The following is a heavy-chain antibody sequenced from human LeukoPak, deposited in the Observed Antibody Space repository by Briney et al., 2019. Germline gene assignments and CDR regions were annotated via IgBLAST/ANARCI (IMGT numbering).Heavy chain of an antibody. D-gene: IGHD3-22*01. Sequence: PGGSLRLSCTASGFTFGDYAMSWFRQAPGKGLEWVGFIRSKAYGCTTEYAASVKGRFTISRDDSKSIAYLQMNSLKTEDTAVYYCTRDYVPLTYYYDSSGYYLGIFDYWGQGTLVTVSS. CDR3: TRDYVPLTYYYDSSGYYLGIFDY. J-gene: IGHJ4*02. CDR1: GFTFGDYA. CDR2: IRSKAYGCTT. V-gene: IGHV3-49*03.